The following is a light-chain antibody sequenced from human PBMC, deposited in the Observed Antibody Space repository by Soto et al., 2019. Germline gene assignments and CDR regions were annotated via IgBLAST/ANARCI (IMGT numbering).Light chain of an antibody. CDR1: SGHSDYA. Sequence: QSVLNQSPSASASLGASVKLTCTLSSGHSDYAIAWHQQQPEKGPRYLMKINNDGSHTKGDGIPDRFSGSSSGAERCLTISSLQSEDEADYYCQTWGTGIRVFGGGTKVTVL. CDR2: INNDGSH. J-gene: IGLJ2*01. V-gene: IGLV4-69*01. CDR3: QTWGTGIRV.